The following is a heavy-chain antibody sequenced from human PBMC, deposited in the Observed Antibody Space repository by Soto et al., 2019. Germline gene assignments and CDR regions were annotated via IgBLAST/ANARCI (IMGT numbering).Heavy chain of an antibody. CDR2: IYYSGST. CDR3: ARLIAAAGNNWFDP. Sequence: QLQLQESGPGLVKPSETLSLTCTVPGGSISSSSYYWGWIRQPPGKGLEWIGSIYYSGSTYYNPSLKSRVTISVDTSKNQFSLKLSSVTAADTAVYYCARLIAAAGNNWFDPWGQGTLVTVSS. CDR1: GGSISSSSYY. J-gene: IGHJ5*02. V-gene: IGHV4-39*01. D-gene: IGHD6-13*01.